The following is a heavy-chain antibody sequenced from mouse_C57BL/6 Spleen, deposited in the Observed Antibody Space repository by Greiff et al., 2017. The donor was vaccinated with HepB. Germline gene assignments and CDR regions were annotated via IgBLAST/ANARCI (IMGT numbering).Heavy chain of an antibody. J-gene: IGHJ2*01. CDR2: ISNGGGST. V-gene: IGHV5-12*01. CDR3: ARADYGSSYYFDY. D-gene: IGHD1-1*01. Sequence: EVKVVESGGGLVQPGGSLKLSCAASGFTFSDYYMYWVRQTPEKRLEWVAYISNGGGSTYYPDTVKGRFTISRDNAKNTLYLQISRLKSEDTAMYYCARADYGSSYYFDYWGQGTTLTVSS. CDR1: GFTFSDYY.